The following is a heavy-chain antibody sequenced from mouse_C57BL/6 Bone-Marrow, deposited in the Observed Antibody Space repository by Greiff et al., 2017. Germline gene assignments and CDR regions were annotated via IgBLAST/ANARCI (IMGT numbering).Heavy chain of an antibody. Sequence: EVQLQQSVAELGRPGASVKLSCTASGFNSQNTYVHWVKQRPEQGLEWIGRIDPANGNTKYAPKFQGKATITADTSSNTAYLPLSSLTSEDTANYYSSRNRYSAQGTLVTVSA. CDR2: IDPANGNT. CDR3: SRNRY. V-gene: IGHV14-3*01. CDR1: GFNSQNTY. J-gene: IGHJ3*01.